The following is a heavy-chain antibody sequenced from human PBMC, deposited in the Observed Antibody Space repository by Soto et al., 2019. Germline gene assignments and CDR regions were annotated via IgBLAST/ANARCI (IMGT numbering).Heavy chain of an antibody. V-gene: IGHV3-30*18. D-gene: IGHD6-19*01. CDR2: ISYAGSKK. J-gene: IGHJ6*02. CDR3: AKDLGYSIGCYRYYFHGMDV. CDR1: GFTFSGCG. Sequence: LRLCCSAPGFTFSGCGMQWVRHATGKGLEWVAVISYAGSKKCYANSEKGRFTISRENYKTTLYLLMMGLVAAETPVYYCAKDLGYSIGCYRYYFHGMDVWGEGTTVTV.